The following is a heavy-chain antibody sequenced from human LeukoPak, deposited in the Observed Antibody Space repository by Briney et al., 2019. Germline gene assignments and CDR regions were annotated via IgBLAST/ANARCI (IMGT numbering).Heavy chain of an antibody. CDR2: IYSGGST. J-gene: IGHJ6*03. Sequence: GGSLRLSCAASGFTVSSNYMSWVRQAPGKGLEWVSVIYSGGSTYYADSVKGRFTISRDNSKNTLYLQMNSLRAEDTTVYYCARVKAGYYYYMDVWGKGTTVTVSS. CDR3: ARVKAGYYYYMDV. CDR1: GFTVSSNY. D-gene: IGHD3-10*01. V-gene: IGHV3-53*01.